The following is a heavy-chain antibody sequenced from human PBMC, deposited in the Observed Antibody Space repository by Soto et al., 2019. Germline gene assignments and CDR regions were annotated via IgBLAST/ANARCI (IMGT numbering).Heavy chain of an antibody. V-gene: IGHV1-69*01. D-gene: IGHD3-10*01. Sequence: QVQLVQSGAEVKKPGSSVKVSCKASGGTFSSYAISWVRQAPGQGLEWMGGIIPIFGKANYGQKFQGRVTITAHESTSTANMELSSLRSEDTAVYYCARDGAMVRIMDVWGQGTTVTVSS. CDR1: GGTFSSYA. CDR3: ARDGAMVRIMDV. CDR2: IIPIFGKA. J-gene: IGHJ6*02.